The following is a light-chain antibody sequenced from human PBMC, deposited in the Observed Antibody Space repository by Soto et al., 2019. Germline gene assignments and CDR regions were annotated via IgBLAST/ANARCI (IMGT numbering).Light chain of an antibody. Sequence: DIQMTQSPSSVSASVGDRVTITCRASQGISSWLAWYQQRPGKAPKLLIYTGSTLQAGVPSRFSGSGSGTDFILTISSLQPEDFATYDCQQTHSFPLTLGGGTKVEIK. CDR2: TGS. CDR3: QQTHSFPLT. V-gene: IGKV1-12*01. CDR1: QGISSW. J-gene: IGKJ4*02.